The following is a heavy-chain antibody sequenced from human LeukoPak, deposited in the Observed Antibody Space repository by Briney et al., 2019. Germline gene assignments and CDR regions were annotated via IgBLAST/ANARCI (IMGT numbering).Heavy chain of an antibody. Sequence: GGSLRLSCAASGFTFRTYAMNWVRQAPGKGLEWVAVISDDGSNKYYAESVKGRFTISRDNSKNTLYLQMNSLRAEDTAVYYCAGHGSGSYWILDYWGQGTLVTVSS. V-gene: IGHV3-30*14. CDR1: GFTFRTYA. J-gene: IGHJ4*02. CDR2: ISDDGSNK. CDR3: AGHGSGSYWILDY. D-gene: IGHD3-10*01.